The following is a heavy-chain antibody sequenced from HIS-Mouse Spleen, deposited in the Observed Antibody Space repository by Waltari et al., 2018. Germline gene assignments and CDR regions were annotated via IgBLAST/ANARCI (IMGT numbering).Heavy chain of an antibody. V-gene: IGHV1-24*01. CDR2: FDPKDGET. Sequence: QVQLVQSGAEVKTPGASVTVSCKVAGYTLPELPLPWVRPAPGKGIGWMGGFDPKDGETIYAQKFQGRVTMTEDTSTDTAYMELSSLRSEDTAVYYCATDQSRVPYSSNLPPGPFDYWGQGTLVTVSS. J-gene: IGHJ4*02. CDR1: GYTLPELP. CDR3: ATDQSRVPYSSNLPPGPFDY. D-gene: IGHD6-13*01.